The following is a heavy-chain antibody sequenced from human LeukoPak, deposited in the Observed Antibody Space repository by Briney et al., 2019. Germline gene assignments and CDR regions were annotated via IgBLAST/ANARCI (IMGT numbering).Heavy chain of an antibody. CDR3: ARHEYGGNYTNY. CDR1: GYSFTSYW. J-gene: IGHJ4*02. CDR2: IYPVYSDT. Sequence: AESLKIFSNGSGYSFTSYWTGWLRQMPGPALEWMGTIYPVYSDTSYNQSFQGQATTSADKSISTAYLQWSSLKASDTAMYYCARHEYGGNYTNYWGQGTLVTVSS. V-gene: IGHV5-51*01. D-gene: IGHD4/OR15-4a*01.